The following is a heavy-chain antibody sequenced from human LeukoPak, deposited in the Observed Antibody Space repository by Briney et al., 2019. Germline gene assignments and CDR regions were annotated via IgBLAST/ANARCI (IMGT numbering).Heavy chain of an antibody. D-gene: IGHD5-12*01. CDR3: ARGWSGYGTVAQDAFDI. CDR2: IYSGGST. CDR1: GFTVSSNY. V-gene: IGHV3-66*01. J-gene: IGHJ3*02. Sequence: PGGSLRLSCAASGFTVSSNYMSWVRQAPGKGLEWVSVIYSGGSTHYADSVKGRFTIPRDNSKNTLYLQMNSLRAEDTAVYYCARGWSGYGTVAQDAFDIWGQGTMVTVSS.